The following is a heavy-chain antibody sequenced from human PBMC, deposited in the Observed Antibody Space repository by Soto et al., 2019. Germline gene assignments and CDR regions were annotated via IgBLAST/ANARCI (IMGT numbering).Heavy chain of an antibody. CDR2: ISSSSSTI. Sequence: EVQLVESGGGLVQPGGSLRLSCAASGFTFSSYSMNWVRQAPGKGLEWVSYISSSSSTIYYADSVKGRFTISRDNAKNSLYLQMNIRGDEDPDVYDCARDLLYYDILTGYFTPYYYDGMDVWGQGTTVTVSS. V-gene: IGHV3-48*02. CDR3: ARDLLYYDILTGYFTPYYYDGMDV. D-gene: IGHD3-9*01. CDR1: GFTFSSYS. J-gene: IGHJ6*02.